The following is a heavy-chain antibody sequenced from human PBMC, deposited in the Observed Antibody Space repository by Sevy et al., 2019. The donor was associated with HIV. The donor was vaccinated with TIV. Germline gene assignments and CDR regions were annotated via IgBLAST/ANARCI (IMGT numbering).Heavy chain of an antibody. CDR2: IDPSGSK. J-gene: IGHJ6*02. Sequence: ASVKVSCKASGYTFTTYYIHWVRQAPGQGLEWMGLIDPSGSKRYAQKFQGRVSMNGDTSTTTLYMELGSLTSEDTAVYYCARDRDLSGSYLEYYYYAMDVWGQGTTVTVSS. CDR1: GYTFTTYY. CDR3: ARDRDLSGSYLEYYYYAMDV. V-gene: IGHV1-46*01. D-gene: IGHD1-26*01.